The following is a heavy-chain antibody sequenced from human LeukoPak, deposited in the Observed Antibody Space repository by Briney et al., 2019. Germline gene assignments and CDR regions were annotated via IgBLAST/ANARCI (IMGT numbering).Heavy chain of an antibody. CDR2: INAGNGNT. CDR3: ARGSRGYSYGYLSLHFDY. V-gene: IGHV1-3*01. Sequence: ASVKVSWKASVYTFTSYAMHWVSQAPGQRLEWMGWINAGNGNTKYSQKFQGRVTITRDTSASTAYMELSSLRSEDTAVYYCARGSRGYSYGYLSLHFDYWGQGTLVTVSS. CDR1: VYTFTSYA. D-gene: IGHD5-18*01. J-gene: IGHJ4*02.